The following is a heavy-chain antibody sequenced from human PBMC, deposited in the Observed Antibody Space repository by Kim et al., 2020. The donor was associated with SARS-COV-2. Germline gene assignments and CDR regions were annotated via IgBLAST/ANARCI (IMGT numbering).Heavy chain of an antibody. CDR3: ARRSRVVVAVKNAFDI. CDR1: GGSISSSSYY. J-gene: IGHJ3*02. Sequence: SETLSLTCTVSGGSISSSSYYWGWIRQPPGKGLEWIGSIYYSGSTYYNPSLKSRVTISVDTSKNQFSLKLSSVTAADTAVYYCARRSRVVVAVKNAFDIWGQGTMVTVSS. V-gene: IGHV4-39*01. D-gene: IGHD2-15*01. CDR2: IYYSGST.